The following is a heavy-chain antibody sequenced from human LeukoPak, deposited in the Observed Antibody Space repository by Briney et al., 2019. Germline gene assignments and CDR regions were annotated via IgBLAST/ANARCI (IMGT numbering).Heavy chain of an antibody. J-gene: IGHJ4*02. V-gene: IGHV3-21*01. CDR2: ISSSTSYI. D-gene: IGHD4-17*01. CDR1: GFTFSSYW. Sequence: GGSLRLSCVVSGFTFSSYWMSWVRQAPGKGLEWASSISSSTSYIYYADSVKGRFTISKDNAKNSLYLQMNSLRAEDTAVYYCARAGGSTVSHSDYWGQGTLVTVSS. CDR3: ARAGGSTVSHSDY.